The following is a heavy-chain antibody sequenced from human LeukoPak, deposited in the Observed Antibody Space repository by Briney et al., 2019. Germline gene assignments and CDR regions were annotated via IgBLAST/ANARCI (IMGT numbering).Heavy chain of an antibody. Sequence: ASVKVSCKASGYTFTSYGISWVRQAPGQGLEWMGTIHPDGETTTYAQNFQGRVTMTRDTSTGTFYMDLSSLRSEDTALYFCAREAIAAGKNFDYWGQGTQVTVSS. D-gene: IGHD6-25*01. V-gene: IGHV1-46*01. J-gene: IGHJ4*02. CDR3: AREAIAAGKNFDY. CDR2: IHPDGETT. CDR1: GYTFTSYG.